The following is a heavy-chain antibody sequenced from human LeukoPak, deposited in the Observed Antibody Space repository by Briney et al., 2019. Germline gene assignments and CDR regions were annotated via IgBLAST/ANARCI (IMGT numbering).Heavy chain of an antibody. CDR1: GFTVSGNY. CDR2: IKQDGSEK. Sequence: PGGSLRLSCAVSGFTVSGNYMSWVRQAPGKGLEWVANIKQDGSEKYYVDSVKGRFTISRDNAKNSLYLQMNSLRAEDTAVYYCARGSKYYYDSSGYRFDYWGQGTLVTVSS. D-gene: IGHD3-22*01. CDR3: ARGSKYYYDSSGYRFDY. V-gene: IGHV3-7*01. J-gene: IGHJ4*02.